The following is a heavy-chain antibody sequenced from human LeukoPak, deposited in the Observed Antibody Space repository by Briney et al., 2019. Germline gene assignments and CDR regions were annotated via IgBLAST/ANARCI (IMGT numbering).Heavy chain of an antibody. CDR1: GFTIGGNY. CDR3: AQDIAWGAFEH. J-gene: IGHJ4*02. CDR2: IYRDGTT. D-gene: IGHD7-27*01. V-gene: IGHV3-53*01. Sequence: GGSLRLSCVGSGFTIGGNYMSWVRQAPGKGPQCVSFIYRDGTTYYADSVEGRFIISRDDSKNTLSLQMNSLRVEDTALYYCAQDIAWGAFEHWGQGTLVTVSS.